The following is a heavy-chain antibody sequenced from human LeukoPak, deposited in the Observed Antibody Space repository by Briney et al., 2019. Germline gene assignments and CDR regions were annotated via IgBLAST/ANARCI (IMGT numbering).Heavy chain of an antibody. CDR2: IIPIFGTA. D-gene: IGHD4-17*01. V-gene: IGHV1-69*05. J-gene: IGHJ3*02. Sequence: SVKVSCKASGGTFSSYAISWVRQAPGQGLEWMGGIIPIFGTANYAQKFQGRVTMTRNTSISTAYMELSSLRSEDTAVYYCARGPMTTVTTDDAFDIWGQGTMVTVSS. CDR3: ARGPMTTVTTDDAFDI. CDR1: GGTFSSYA.